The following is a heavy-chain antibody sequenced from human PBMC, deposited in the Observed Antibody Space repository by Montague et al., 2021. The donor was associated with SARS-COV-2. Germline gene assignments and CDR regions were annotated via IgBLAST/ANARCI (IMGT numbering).Heavy chain of an antibody. J-gene: IGHJ3*02. CDR3: ARVGRGSSWYEVAFDI. CDR2: IYNSGST. D-gene: IGHD6-13*01. V-gene: IGHV4-59*01. CDR1: GGSISRYS. Sequence: SETLSLTCTVSGGSISRYSWTWIRQPPGKGLEWIGYIYNSGSTNYNPSLTSRVTISVDTPKNQFSLKLSSVAAADTAVYYCARVGRGSSWYEVAFDIWGQGTMVTVSS.